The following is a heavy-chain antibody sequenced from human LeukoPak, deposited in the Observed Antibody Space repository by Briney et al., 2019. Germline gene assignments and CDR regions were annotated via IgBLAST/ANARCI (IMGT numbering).Heavy chain of an antibody. CDR1: GGSISSYY. CDR2: IYYSGST. V-gene: IGHV4-59*08. Sequence: PSETLSLTCTVSGGSISSYYWSWIRQPPGKGLEWMGYIYYSGSTNYNTSLNSRVTISVDTSKNHFSLNLSSVTAADTAVYYCASHVVTTWGDYFDYWGQGTLVTVSS. J-gene: IGHJ4*02. CDR3: ASHVVTTWGDYFDY. D-gene: IGHD4-23*01.